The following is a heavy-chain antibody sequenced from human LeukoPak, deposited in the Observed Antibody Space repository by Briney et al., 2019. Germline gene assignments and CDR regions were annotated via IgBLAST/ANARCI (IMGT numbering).Heavy chain of an antibody. CDR3: ARGDSYGYFFY. J-gene: IGHJ4*02. CDR2: IYHSGST. D-gene: IGHD5-18*01. CDR1: GGSISSGGYS. V-gene: IGHV4-30-2*01. Sequence: SQTLSLTCAVSGGSISSGGYSWSWVRQPQGKGLEWIGFIYHSGSTYYNPSLKSRVTISVDRSKNQFSLKLSSVTAADTAVYYCARGDSYGYFFYWGQGTLVTVSS.